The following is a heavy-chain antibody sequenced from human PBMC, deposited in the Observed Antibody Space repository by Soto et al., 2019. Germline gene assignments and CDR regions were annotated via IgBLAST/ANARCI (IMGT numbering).Heavy chain of an antibody. CDR1: GGSISSSSYY. V-gene: IGHV4-39*01. Sequence: PSETLSLTCTVSGGSISSSSYYWGWIRQPPGKGLEWIGSIYYTTKTYYNPSLQSRVTISVDTSKNQFSLKLSSVTAADTAVYYCVGAGWRAAFWGQGPLATVSS. D-gene: IGHD2-15*01. J-gene: IGHJ4*02. CDR2: IYYTTKT. CDR3: VGAGWRAAF.